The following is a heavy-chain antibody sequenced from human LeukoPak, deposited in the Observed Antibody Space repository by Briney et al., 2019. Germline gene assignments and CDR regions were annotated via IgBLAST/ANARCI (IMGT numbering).Heavy chain of an antibody. D-gene: IGHD4-17*01. V-gene: IGHV3-7*01. CDR3: ARANGDNRPDINYFDY. CDR1: GFTFSSYW. CDR2: IKQDGSEK. Sequence: GGPLRLSCAASGFTFSSYWMSWVRQAPGKGLEWVANIKQDGSEKYYVDSVKGRFTISRDNAKNSLYLQMNSLRAEDTAVYYCARANGDNRPDINYFDYCGQGTLVTVSS. J-gene: IGHJ4*02.